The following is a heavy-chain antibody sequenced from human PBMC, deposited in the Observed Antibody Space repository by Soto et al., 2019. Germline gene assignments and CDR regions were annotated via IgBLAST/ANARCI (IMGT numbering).Heavy chain of an antibody. D-gene: IGHD3-10*01. Sequence: ASVKVSCKASGYTFTSYDINWVRQAAGQGLEWMGWMNPNSGNTGYAQKFQGRVTMTRNTSISTAYMELSSLRSEDTAVYYCAIRRSGRRGYGTDFWGQGTMASVSS. CDR1: GYTFTSYD. V-gene: IGHV1-8*01. CDR3: AIRRSGRRGYGTDF. J-gene: IGHJ6*02. CDR2: MNPNSGNT.